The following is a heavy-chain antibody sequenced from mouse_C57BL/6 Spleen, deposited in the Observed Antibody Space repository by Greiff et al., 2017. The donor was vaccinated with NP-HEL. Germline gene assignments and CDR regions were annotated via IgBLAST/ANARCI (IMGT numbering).Heavy chain of an antibody. Sequence: QVQLKESGAELVKPGASVKLSCKASGYTFTEYTIHWVKQRSGQGLEWIGWFYPGSGSIKYNEKFKDKATLTADKSSSTVYMELSRLTSEDSAVYFCARHEPHYGNYDYYAMDYWGQGTSVTVSS. J-gene: IGHJ4*01. V-gene: IGHV1-62-2*01. CDR3: ARHEPHYGNYDYYAMDY. CDR2: FYPGSGSI. D-gene: IGHD2-1*01. CDR1: GYTFTEYT.